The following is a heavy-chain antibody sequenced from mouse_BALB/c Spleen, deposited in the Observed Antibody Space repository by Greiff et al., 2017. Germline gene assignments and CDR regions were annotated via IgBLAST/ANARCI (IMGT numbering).Heavy chain of an antibody. Sequence: VQLQQSGAELVRPGTSVKVSCKASGYAFTNYLIEWVKQRPGQGLEWIGVINPGSGGTNYNEKFKGKATLTADKSSSTAYMQLSSLTSDDSAVYFCARDSYYVDYWGQGTTLTVSS. CDR3: ARDSYYVDY. J-gene: IGHJ2*01. V-gene: IGHV1-54*01. CDR2: INPGSGGT. D-gene: IGHD2-12*01. CDR1: GYAFTNYL.